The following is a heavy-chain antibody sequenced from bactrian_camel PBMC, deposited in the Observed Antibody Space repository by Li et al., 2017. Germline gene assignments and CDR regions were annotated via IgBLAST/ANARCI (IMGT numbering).Heavy chain of an antibody. CDR2: MDDIGDT. CDR1: DYPWGNNC. V-gene: IGHV3S53*01. Sequence: VQLVESGGGSVQTGESLKLSCVASDYPWGNNCMGWFRQAPGKEREGVATMDDIGDTTYADSVKGRFTISKDNAKNTLYLQMNSLKPEDTAMYYCAARAVWSCTVAEASKRGQFRYWGRGTQVTVS. CDR3: AARAVWSCTVAEASKRGQFRY. D-gene: IGHD6*01. J-gene: IGHJ6*01.